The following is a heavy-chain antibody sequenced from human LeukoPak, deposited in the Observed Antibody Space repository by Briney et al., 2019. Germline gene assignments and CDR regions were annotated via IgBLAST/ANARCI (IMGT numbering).Heavy chain of an antibody. CDR1: GFTFSSYA. CDR2: ISYDGGVK. J-gene: IGHJ6*03. V-gene: IGHV3-30*04. Sequence: GGSLRLSCAASGFTFSSYAMHWVRQAPGKGLEWVAVISYDGGVKSFADSVKGRFTISRDNSMNTVYLQMSSLRGEDTAVYYCARASPAYMDVWGKGTTVTVSS. CDR3: ARASPAYMDV.